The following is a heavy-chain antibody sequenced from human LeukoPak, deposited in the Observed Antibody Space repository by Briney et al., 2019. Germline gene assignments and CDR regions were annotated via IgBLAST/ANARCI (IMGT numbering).Heavy chain of an antibody. V-gene: IGHV1-2*02. J-gene: IGHJ6*03. Sequence: GASVTLSFKASGSTFTGYNIHWVRQAPGQGHGWMGWINPNSGGTNYAQKFPGRVTMTRDTSISTAYMELSRLRSDDTAVYYCGRGGPSGYYTGSYYYYMDVWGKGTTVTVSS. CDR3: GRGGPSGYYTGSYYYYMDV. CDR1: GSTFTGYN. D-gene: IGHD3-3*01. CDR2: INPNSGGT.